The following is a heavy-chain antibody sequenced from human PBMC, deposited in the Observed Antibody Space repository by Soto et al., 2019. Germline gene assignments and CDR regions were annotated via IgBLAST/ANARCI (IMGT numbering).Heavy chain of an antibody. D-gene: IGHD2-8*01. Sequence: QVQLVQSGAEVKKPGSSVKVSCKASGGTVSSYTISWVLQAPGQGLEWMGRNIPILGIANYPQKFQGRVTITADKSTSTAYMELSILRSEDTAVYYCAGVLADFDYWGQGTLVTVSS. CDR2: NIPILGIA. CDR1: GGTVSSYT. J-gene: IGHJ4*02. V-gene: IGHV1-69*02. CDR3: AGVLADFDY.